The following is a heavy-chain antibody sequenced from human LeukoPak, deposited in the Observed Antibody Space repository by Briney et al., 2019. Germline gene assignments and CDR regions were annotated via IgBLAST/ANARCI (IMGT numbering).Heavy chain of an antibody. V-gene: IGHV3-7*01. CDR1: GFTFSTYW. J-gene: IGHJ4*02. Sequence: GGSLRLSCAASGFTFSTYWMSWVRQAPGKGLEWVANINQDESEKYYVDSVKGRFTISRDNAKNSLYLQMDSLRDEDTAVYYCARDQHYSLDYWGQGILVTVSS. CDR3: ARDQHYSLDY. D-gene: IGHD2-15*01. CDR2: INQDESEK.